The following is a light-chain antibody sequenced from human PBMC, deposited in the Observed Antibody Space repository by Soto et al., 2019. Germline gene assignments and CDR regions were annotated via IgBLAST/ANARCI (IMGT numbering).Light chain of an antibody. CDR3: AAWDDSLNGSF. CDR1: SSNIGSNT. CDR2: SNN. Sequence: QSVLTQPPSASGTPGQRVTISCSGSSSNIGSNTVNWYQQLPGTAPKLLIYSNNQRPSGGPDRFSGSKSGISASLAISGLQSEDEADYYCAAWDDSLNGSFFGTGTKVTVL. V-gene: IGLV1-44*01. J-gene: IGLJ1*01.